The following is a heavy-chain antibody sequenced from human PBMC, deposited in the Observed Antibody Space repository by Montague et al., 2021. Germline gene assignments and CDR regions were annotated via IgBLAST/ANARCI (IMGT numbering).Heavy chain of an antibody. V-gene: IGHV4-31*03. CDR3: ASGNDYSGNCSDY. CDR2: IYSSGST. Sequence: TLSLTCNVSGGAISSEGYYWSWIRLDPGKGLEWIGYIYSSGSTYYSPSLESRITISVDTSQNQFSLRLTSVTAADTAVYFCASGNDYSGNCSDYWGQGTLVTVSS. CDR1: GGAISSEGYY. D-gene: IGHD4-23*01. J-gene: IGHJ4*02.